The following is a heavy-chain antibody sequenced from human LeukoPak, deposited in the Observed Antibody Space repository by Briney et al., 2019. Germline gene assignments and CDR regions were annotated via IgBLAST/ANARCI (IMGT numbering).Heavy chain of an antibody. V-gene: IGHV3-21*01. CDR1: GFTFSSYS. J-gene: IGHJ4*02. CDR2: ISSTSSSI. Sequence: GGSLRLSCAASGFTFSSYSMDWVRQAPGTGLEWVSSISSTSSSITYADSVKGRFTISRDNANNSMYLQMDSLRAEDTAVYYCARDPPSRGTRYFDYWGQGTLVTVSS. CDR3: ARDPPSRGTRYFDY. D-gene: IGHD3-16*01.